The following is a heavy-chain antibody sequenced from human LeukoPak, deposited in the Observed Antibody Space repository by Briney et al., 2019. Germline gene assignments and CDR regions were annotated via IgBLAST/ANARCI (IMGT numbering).Heavy chain of an antibody. J-gene: IGHJ5*02. CDR2: IRYDGSNK. CDR3: AKPYLTSGSYGYGGFNWFDP. D-gene: IGHD5-18*01. V-gene: IGHV3-30*02. CDR1: GFTFSSYG. Sequence: GGSLRLSCAASGFTFSSYGMRWGRQAPGKGLEWVAFIRYDGSNKYYADSVKGRFTISRDNSKNTLYLQMRSLRAEDTAVYYCAKPYLTSGSYGYGGFNWFDPWGQGTMVTVSS.